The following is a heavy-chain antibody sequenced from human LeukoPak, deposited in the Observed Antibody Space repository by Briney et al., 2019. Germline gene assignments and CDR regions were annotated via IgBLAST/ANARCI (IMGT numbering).Heavy chain of an antibody. CDR3: ARVGLLWFGEFPIGFDY. V-gene: IGHV1-3*01. CDR2: INAGNGNT. Sequence: ASVKVSCKASGYTFTSYAMHWVRQAPGPRLEWMGWINAGNGNTKYSQKFQGRVTITRDTSASTAYMELSSLRSEDTAAYYCARVGLLWFGEFPIGFDYWGQGTLVTVSS. CDR1: GYTFTSYA. J-gene: IGHJ4*02. D-gene: IGHD3-10*01.